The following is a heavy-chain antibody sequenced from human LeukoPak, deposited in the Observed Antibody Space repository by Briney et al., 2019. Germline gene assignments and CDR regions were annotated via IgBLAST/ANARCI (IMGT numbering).Heavy chain of an antibody. CDR2: ISADGNEQ. J-gene: IGHJ3*02. D-gene: IGHD6-19*01. V-gene: IGHV3-30-3*01. CDR1: GFIFRSYA. CDR3: ARDAPYSGGRCAFDI. Sequence: GGSLRLSCVDSGFIFRSYALHWLRQAPGKGLEWVAVISADGNEQYYADSVKGRFTMSRDNSKKTLFLQMTSLRIDDTAVYFCARDAPYSGGRCAFDIWGQGTTVIVS.